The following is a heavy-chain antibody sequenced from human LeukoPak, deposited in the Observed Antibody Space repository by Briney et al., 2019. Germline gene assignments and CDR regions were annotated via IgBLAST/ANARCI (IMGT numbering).Heavy chain of an antibody. CDR1: GGSINSYY. J-gene: IGHJ6*03. CDR3: TRVDSSSKYYYYHYMDV. Sequence: SETLTLTCSVSGGSINSYYWGWIRQTPGKRLELIENFDDSGKPNYTPPLASRVPMSVDRSKNQSSLKLRSVTAADTAVYYCTRVDSSSKYYYYHYMDVWGKGTTGTVSS. D-gene: IGHD6-6*01. CDR2: FDDSGKP. V-gene: IGHV4-59*01.